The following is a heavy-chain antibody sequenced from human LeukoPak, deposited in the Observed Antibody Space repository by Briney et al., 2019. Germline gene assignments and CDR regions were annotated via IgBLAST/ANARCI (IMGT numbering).Heavy chain of an antibody. CDR2: INPNSGGT. D-gene: IGHD5-24*01. CDR1: GYTFTGYY. J-gene: IGHJ4*02. V-gene: IGHV1-2*02. Sequence: GASVKVSCKASGYTFTGYYMHWVRQAPGQGLEWMGWINPNSGGTNYAQKFQGRVTMTRDTSISTAYMELSRLRSDDTAVYYCARGTLEMATIGGIGDYFDYWGQGTLVTVSS. CDR3: ARGTLEMATIGGIGDYFDY.